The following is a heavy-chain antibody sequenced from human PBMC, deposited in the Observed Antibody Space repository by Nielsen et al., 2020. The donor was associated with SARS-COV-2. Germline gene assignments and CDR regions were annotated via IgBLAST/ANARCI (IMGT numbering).Heavy chain of an antibody. Sequence: GGSLRLSCAASGFTFSSYGMHWVRQAPGKGLEWVAVIWYDGSNKYYADSVKGRFTISRDNSKNTLYLQMNSLRAEDTAVYYCARDRQDIVVVPAAIREYYYYGMDVWGQGTTVTVSS. D-gene: IGHD2-2*02. J-gene: IGHJ6*02. CDR1: GFTFSSYG. CDR2: IWYDGSNK. CDR3: ARDRQDIVVVPAAIREYYYYGMDV. V-gene: IGHV3-33*08.